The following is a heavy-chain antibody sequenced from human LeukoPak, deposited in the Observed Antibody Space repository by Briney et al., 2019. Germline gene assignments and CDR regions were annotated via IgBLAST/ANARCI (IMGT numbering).Heavy chain of an antibody. Sequence: GESLRLSCVAAGFTFGSYEMNWVRQAPGRGLEWVSYISSSGSTIYGSDSVKGRFTISRDNAKNSLYLQMNSRRAEDTAVYYCAELGITMIGGVWGKGTTVTISS. CDR2: ISSSGSTI. J-gene: IGHJ6*04. CDR3: AELGITMIGGV. CDR1: GFTFGSYE. V-gene: IGHV3-48*03. D-gene: IGHD3-10*02.